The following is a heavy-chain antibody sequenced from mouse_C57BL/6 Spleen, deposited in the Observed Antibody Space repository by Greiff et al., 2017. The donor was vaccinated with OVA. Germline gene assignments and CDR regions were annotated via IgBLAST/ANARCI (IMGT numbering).Heavy chain of an antibody. Sequence: VQLKESGPELVKPGASVKIPCKASGYTFTDYNMDWVKQSHGKSLEWIGDINPNHGGTIYNQKFKGKATLTVDKSSSTAYMELRSLTSEDTAVYYCARRHYGSRGAWFAYWGQGTLVTVSA. V-gene: IGHV1-18*01. CDR2: INPNHGGT. CDR1: GYTFTDYN. CDR3: ARRHYGSRGAWFAY. J-gene: IGHJ3*01. D-gene: IGHD1-1*01.